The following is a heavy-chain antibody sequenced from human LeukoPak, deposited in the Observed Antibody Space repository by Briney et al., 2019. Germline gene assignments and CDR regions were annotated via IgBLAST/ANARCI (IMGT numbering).Heavy chain of an antibody. J-gene: IGHJ4*02. CDR3: ARDEGDGDPNDY. V-gene: IGHV3-30*03. CDR2: ISYDGSNK. Sequence: QSGGSLRLSCGGFDLTFSSSSLYWVRQAPGKGLEWVAVISYDGSNKYYADSVKGRFTISRDNSKNTLYLQMNSLRAEDTAVYYCARDEGDGDPNDYWGQGTLVTVSS. D-gene: IGHD5-24*01. CDR1: DLTFSSSS.